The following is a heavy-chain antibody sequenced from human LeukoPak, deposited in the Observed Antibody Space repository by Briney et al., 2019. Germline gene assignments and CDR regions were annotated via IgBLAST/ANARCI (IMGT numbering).Heavy chain of an antibody. V-gene: IGHV4-39*07. J-gene: IGHJ4*02. CDR2: VYHSGIT. D-gene: IGHD4-11*01. Sequence: SETLSLTCTVSRGSVTNTNYYWPWIRQPPGEGLEWIGSVYHSGITYYTPSLKSRVSISLDTSRNHFSLKVTSVTAADTAVYYCAREWQYQFDYWGQGRLVTISS. CDR3: AREWQYQFDY. CDR1: RGSVTNTNYY.